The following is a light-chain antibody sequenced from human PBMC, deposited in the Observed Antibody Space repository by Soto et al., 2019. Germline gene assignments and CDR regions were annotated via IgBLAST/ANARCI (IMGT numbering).Light chain of an antibody. V-gene: IGLV2-8*01. CDR2: EVV. Sequence: QSALTQPPSASGSPGQSVTISCTGTKNDIGVYDFVSWYQHHPGKAPRLIIYEVVQRPSGVPDRFSGSKSGNTASLTVSGLQAADEAEYFCKSYAGSNTYGFGSGTKVTVL. CDR1: KNDIGVYDF. J-gene: IGLJ1*01. CDR3: KSYAGSNTYG.